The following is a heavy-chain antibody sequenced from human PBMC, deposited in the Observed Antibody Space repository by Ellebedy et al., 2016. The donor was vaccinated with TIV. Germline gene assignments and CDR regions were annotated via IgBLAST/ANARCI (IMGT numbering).Heavy chain of an antibody. D-gene: IGHD4-23*01. CDR2: ISAIDGTT. Sequence: GGSLRLXCAASGFTFRSYTMSWVRQAPGKGLEWVSAISAIDGTTYYADSVQGRFTVSRDNAENSLFLQVDSLRGDDTAVYYCVRDPLGWEHGYFDYWGQGILVTVSS. J-gene: IGHJ4*02. V-gene: IGHV3-23*01. CDR3: VRDPLGWEHGYFDY. CDR1: GFTFRSYT.